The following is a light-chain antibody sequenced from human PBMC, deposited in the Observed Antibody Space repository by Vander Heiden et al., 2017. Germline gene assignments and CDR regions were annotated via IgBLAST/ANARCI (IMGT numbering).Light chain of an antibody. Sequence: EIVLTQSPATLSLSPGERATLSCRASQSVSSYLAWYQQKPGQAPRLLIYDASNRATGIPARFSGSASGTDFTLTISRLDPEDFAVYYCQQRSNWPPRWTFGQGTKVEIK. CDR2: DAS. V-gene: IGKV3-11*01. CDR1: QSVSSY. CDR3: QQRSNWPPRWT. J-gene: IGKJ1*01.